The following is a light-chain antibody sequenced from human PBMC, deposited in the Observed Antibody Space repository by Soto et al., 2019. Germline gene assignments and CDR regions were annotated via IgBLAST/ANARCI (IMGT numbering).Light chain of an antibody. CDR1: SSNIGAGFD. CDR3: QPYDSNLRGSGV. CDR2: RNT. V-gene: IGLV1-40*01. J-gene: IGLJ3*02. Sequence: QSVLTQPPSVSGAPGQRVTIPCTGSSSNIGAGFDVHWYQQLPGTAPKLLIYRNTNRPSGVPDRFSGSNSGTSASLAITGLQEEDEAAYYCQPYDSNLRGSGVFGGGTKVTVL.